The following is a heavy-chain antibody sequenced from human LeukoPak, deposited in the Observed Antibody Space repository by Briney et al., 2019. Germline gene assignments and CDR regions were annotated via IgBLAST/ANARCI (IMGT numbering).Heavy chain of an antibody. V-gene: IGHV3-23*01. CDR2: ISGSGGST. CDR1: GFTFSSYA. D-gene: IGHD2-15*01. Sequence: PGGSLRLSCAASGFTFSSYAMNWVRQAPGKGLEWVSGISGSGGSTYYADSVKGRFTISRDNSKNTLYLQMNSLRVKDTAVYYCAREPGYCSGGSCLDYWGQGTLVTVSS. CDR3: AREPGYCSGGSCLDY. J-gene: IGHJ4*02.